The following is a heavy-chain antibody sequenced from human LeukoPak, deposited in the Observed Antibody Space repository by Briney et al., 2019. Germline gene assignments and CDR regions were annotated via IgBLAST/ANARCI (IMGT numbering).Heavy chain of an antibody. V-gene: IGHV4-38-2*01. CDR1: GYSISSGYY. J-gene: IGHJ4*02. D-gene: IGHD3-22*01. Sequence: SETLSLTCAVSGYSISSGYYWGWIRQPPGKGLEWIGSIYHSGNTYYNPSLKSRVTILADTSKNQFSLKLSSVTAPDTAVYYCARLGLITPNRWGQGTLVTVSS. CDR3: ARLGLITPNR. CDR2: IYHSGNT.